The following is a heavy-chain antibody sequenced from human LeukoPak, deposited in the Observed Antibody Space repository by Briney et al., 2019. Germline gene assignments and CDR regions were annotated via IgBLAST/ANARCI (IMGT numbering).Heavy chain of an antibody. CDR2: IWYHGSNK. J-gene: IGHJ4*02. CDR3: AKPYSGSSYSGTYFDF. CDR1: GFTFSSYG. V-gene: IGHV3-30*02. D-gene: IGHD1-26*01. Sequence: GGSLRLSCAASGFTFSSYGMHWVRQAPGKGLGWVAFIWYHGSNKYYAASVKRRFTIYRDNSKNTLDLQMNSLRDEDTAVYYCAKPYSGSSYSGTYFDFWGQGPLVTVSS.